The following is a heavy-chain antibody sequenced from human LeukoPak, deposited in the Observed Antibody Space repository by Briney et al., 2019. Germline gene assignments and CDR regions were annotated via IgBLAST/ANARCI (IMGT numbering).Heavy chain of an antibody. Sequence: PSETLSLTCAVYGGSFSGYYWSWIRQPPGKGLEWIGEINHSGSTNYNPSLKSRVTISVDTSKNQFSLKLSSVTAADTAVYYCARDRCSGGSCYDDAFDIWGQGTMVTVSS. CDR3: ARDRCSGGSCYDDAFDI. V-gene: IGHV4-34*01. D-gene: IGHD2-15*01. CDR1: GGSFSGYY. CDR2: INHSGST. J-gene: IGHJ3*02.